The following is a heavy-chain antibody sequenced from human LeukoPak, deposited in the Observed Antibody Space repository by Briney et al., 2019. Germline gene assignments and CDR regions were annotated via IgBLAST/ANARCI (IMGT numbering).Heavy chain of an antibody. CDR3: ARGQGSLFGELLYYFDY. CDR1: GFTFSSYA. J-gene: IGHJ4*02. V-gene: IGHV3-30*04. CDR2: ISYDGSNK. Sequence: GRSLRLSCAASGFTFSSYAMHWVRQAPGKGLEWVAVISYDGSNKYYADSVKGRFTISRDNSKNTLYLQMNSLRAEDTAVYYCARGQGSLFGELLYYFDYWGQGTLVTVSS. D-gene: IGHD3-10*01.